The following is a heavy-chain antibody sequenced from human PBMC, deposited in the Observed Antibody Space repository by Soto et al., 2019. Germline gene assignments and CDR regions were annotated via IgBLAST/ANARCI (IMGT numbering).Heavy chain of an antibody. D-gene: IGHD3-22*01. V-gene: IGHV1-2*02. J-gene: IGHJ4*02. CDR2: INPNSGGT. CDR3: ARDGITMIGGGFRY. Sequence: GXSVKVSCKASAYTFTCYYMHWVRQAPGQGLEWLGWINPNSGGTNYAQKFQGRVTMTRDTSISTAYMELSRLRSDATAVYYGARDGITMIGGGFRYWGQGTLVTVSS. CDR1: AYTFTCYY.